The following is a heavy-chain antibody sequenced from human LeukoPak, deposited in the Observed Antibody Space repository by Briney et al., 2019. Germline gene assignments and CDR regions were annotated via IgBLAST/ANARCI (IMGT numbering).Heavy chain of an antibody. CDR2: ISENGSIK. CDR3: ARKVVVVAATDWFDP. Sequence: PGGSLRLSCAASGFTLSTHVMHWVRQAPGKGLEWGAVISENGSIKYYADSVRGRFTISRDNSKNTLYLQMNSLTPEDTAVYYRARKVVVVAATDWFDPWGQGTLVTVSP. J-gene: IGHJ5*02. CDR1: GFTLSTHV. V-gene: IGHV3-30*04. D-gene: IGHD2-15*01.